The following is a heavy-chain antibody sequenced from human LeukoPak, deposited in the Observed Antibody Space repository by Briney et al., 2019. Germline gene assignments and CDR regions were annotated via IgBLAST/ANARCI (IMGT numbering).Heavy chain of an antibody. CDR1: GGSIRNNNW. D-gene: IGHD6-13*01. Sequence: SGTLSLTCAVSGGSIRNNNWWSWIRQPPGKGLEWIGYIYYSGSTNYNPSLKSRVTISVDTSKNQFSLKLSSVTAADTAVYYCARHRIAAAALDYWGQGTLVTVSS. J-gene: IGHJ4*02. CDR3: ARHRIAAAALDY. CDR2: IYYSGST. V-gene: IGHV4-59*08.